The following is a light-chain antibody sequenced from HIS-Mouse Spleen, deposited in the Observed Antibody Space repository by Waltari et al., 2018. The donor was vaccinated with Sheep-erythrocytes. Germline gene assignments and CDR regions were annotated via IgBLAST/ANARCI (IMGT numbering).Light chain of an antibody. CDR3: QVWDSSTL. J-gene: IGLJ2*01. V-gene: IGLV3-9*01. CDR1: NIGRKN. CDR2: RDS. Sequence: SYELTQPLSVSVALGQTARITCGGNNIGRKNVHWYQQKPGQAPVLVIYRDSNRPSGIPERFSGSNSGNTATLTISRAQAGDEADYYCQVWDSSTLFGGGTKLTVL.